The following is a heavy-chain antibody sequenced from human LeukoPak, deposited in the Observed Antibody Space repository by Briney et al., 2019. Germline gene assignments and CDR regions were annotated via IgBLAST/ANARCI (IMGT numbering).Heavy chain of an antibody. CDR1: GFTFSSYD. V-gene: IGHV3-13*01. Sequence: GGSLRLPCAASGFTFSSYDMHWVRQATGKGLEWVSAIGTAGDTYYPGSVKGRFTISRENAKNSLYLQMNSLRAGDTAVYYCARAGSSGWYSSAFDIWGQGTMVTVSS. D-gene: IGHD6-19*01. J-gene: IGHJ3*02. CDR3: ARAGSSGWYSSAFDI. CDR2: IGTAGDT.